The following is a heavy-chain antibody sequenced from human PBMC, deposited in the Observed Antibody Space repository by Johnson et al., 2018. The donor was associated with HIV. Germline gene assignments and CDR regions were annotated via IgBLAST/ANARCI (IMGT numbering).Heavy chain of an antibody. CDR3: VRDRDAARLHDAFDI. V-gene: IGHV3-66*01. CDR1: GLPFRSYA. D-gene: IGHD5-18*01. CDR2: IYSVGKT. J-gene: IGHJ3*02. Sequence: VQLVESGGGLVQPGGSLRLSCAASGLPFRSYAMSWVRQAPGKGLEWVSVIYSVGKTYYADSVKGRFTISRDNSKNTLYLQMNSLRVEDTAVYYCVRDRDAARLHDAFDIWGQGTMVTVSS.